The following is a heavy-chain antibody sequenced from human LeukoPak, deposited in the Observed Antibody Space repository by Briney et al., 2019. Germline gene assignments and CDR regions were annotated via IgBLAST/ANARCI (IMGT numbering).Heavy chain of an antibody. CDR1: GYTFTGYY. CDR2: IIPILGIA. CDR3: ARDAGMVRGVIHFDY. V-gene: IGHV1-69*04. J-gene: IGHJ4*02. Sequence: SVKVSCKASGYTFTGYYMHWVRQAPGQGLEWMGRIIPILGIANYAQKFQGRVTITADKSTSTAYMELSSLRSEDTAVYYCARDAGMVRGVIHFDYWGQGTLVTVSS. D-gene: IGHD3-10*01.